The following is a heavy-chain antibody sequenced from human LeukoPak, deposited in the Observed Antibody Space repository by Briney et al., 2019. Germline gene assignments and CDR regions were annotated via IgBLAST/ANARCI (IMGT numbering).Heavy chain of an antibody. Sequence: GGSLRLSCAASGFTVSNTYMSGVGQAPGRGLGWVSVIYSGGGTYYADSVKGRCTISRDNSKNTLYLQMNSLRAEDTAVYYCARGGYSGYDPKYYFDYWGQGTLVTVSS. J-gene: IGHJ4*02. CDR1: GFTVSNTY. CDR3: ARGGYSGYDPKYYFDY. D-gene: IGHD5-12*01. CDR2: IYSGGGT. V-gene: IGHV3-53*01.